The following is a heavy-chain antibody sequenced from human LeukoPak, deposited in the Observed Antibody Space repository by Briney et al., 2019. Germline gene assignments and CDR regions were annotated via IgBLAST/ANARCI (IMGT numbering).Heavy chain of an antibody. J-gene: IGHJ6*02. D-gene: IGHD6-13*01. Sequence: PSETLSLTCTVSGGSISSYYWSWIRQPLGKGLEWIGYIYYSGSTNYNPSLKSRVTISVDTSKNQFSLKLSSVTAADTAVYYCARLSIAAAGAGYYYYGMDVWGQGTTVTVSS. CDR3: ARLSIAAAGAGYYYYGMDV. CDR1: GGSISSYY. CDR2: IYYSGST. V-gene: IGHV4-59*01.